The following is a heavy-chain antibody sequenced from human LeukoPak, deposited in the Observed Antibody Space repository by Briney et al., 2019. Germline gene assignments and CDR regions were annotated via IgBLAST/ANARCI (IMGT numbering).Heavy chain of an antibody. D-gene: IGHD2-2*01. CDR1: GFSFSVYG. Sequence: GGSLRLSCAASGFSFSVYGMHWVRQSPGKGLEWVAVISYDGSEKYFTDSVKGRFTISRDNPKNTLYLQMNSLRAEDTAVYYCAKDPEYCSSDTCYLRNYFDSWGQGTLVTVSS. CDR2: ISYDGSEK. J-gene: IGHJ4*02. V-gene: IGHV3-30*18. CDR3: AKDPEYCSSDTCYLRNYFDS.